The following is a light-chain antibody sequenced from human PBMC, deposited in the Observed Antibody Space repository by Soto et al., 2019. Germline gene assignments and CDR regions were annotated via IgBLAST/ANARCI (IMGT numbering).Light chain of an antibody. J-gene: IGKJ5*01. V-gene: IGKV3-20*01. CDR1: QSFSSSY. CDR2: GAS. Sequence: EIVLTQSPGTLSLSPGERATLSCRASQSFSSSYLAWYQQRRGQAPRLLVYGASSRATGIPDRFSGSGSGTDFTLTISRLEPADFAVYYCQQYGSSLITFGQGTRLEIK. CDR3: QQYGSSLIT.